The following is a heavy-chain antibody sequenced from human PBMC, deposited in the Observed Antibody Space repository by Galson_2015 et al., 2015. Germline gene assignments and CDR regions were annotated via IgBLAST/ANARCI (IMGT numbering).Heavy chain of an antibody. CDR3: ARHTRGIVVVPAAADY. Sequence: SETLSLTCTVSGGSISSSSYYWGWTRQPPGKGLEWIGSIYYSGSTYYNPSLKSRVTISVDTSKNQFSLKLSSVTAADTAVYYCARHTRGIVVVPAAADYWGQGTLVTVSS. CDR1: GGSISSSSYY. J-gene: IGHJ4*02. D-gene: IGHD2-2*01. CDR2: IYYSGST. V-gene: IGHV4-39*01.